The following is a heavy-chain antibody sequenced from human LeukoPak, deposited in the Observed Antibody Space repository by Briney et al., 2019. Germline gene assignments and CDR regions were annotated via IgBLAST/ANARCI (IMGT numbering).Heavy chain of an antibody. CDR1: GGSISSGSYY. J-gene: IGHJ3*02. CDR3: ARQVVPGAFDI. D-gene: IGHD2-15*01. V-gene: IGHV4-61*02. Sequence: SQTLSLTCTVSGGSISSGSYYWCWIRQPAGKGLEWIGRIYTSGSTNYNPSLKSRVTISVDTSKNQFSLKLSSVTAADTAVYYCARQVVPGAFDIWGQGTMVTVSS. CDR2: IYTSGST.